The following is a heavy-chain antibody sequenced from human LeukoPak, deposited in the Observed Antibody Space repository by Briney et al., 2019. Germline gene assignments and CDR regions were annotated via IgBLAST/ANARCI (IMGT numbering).Heavy chain of an antibody. V-gene: IGHV1-58*01. CDR1: GFTFTSSA. Sequence: SVKVSCKASGFTFTSSAVQWVRQARGQRLEWIGWIVVGSGNTNYAQEFQERVTITRDMSTSTAYMELSSLRSEDTAVYYCAAEMDSGSYTFDYWGQGTLVTVSS. J-gene: IGHJ4*02. D-gene: IGHD1-26*01. CDR3: AAEMDSGSYTFDY. CDR2: IVVGSGNT.